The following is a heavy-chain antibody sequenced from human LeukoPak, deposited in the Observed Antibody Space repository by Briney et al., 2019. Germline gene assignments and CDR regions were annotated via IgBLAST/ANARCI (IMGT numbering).Heavy chain of an antibody. CDR3: ARDLMYCDTMSCYDGDFDY. D-gene: IGHD2-2*01. J-gene: IGHJ4*02. CDR1: GYSFINFG. CDR2: ISAYNHNT. V-gene: IGHV1-18*01. Sequence: EASVKVSCKASGYSFINFGLSWVRQAPGQGLEWMGWISAYNHNTNYALKFQGRVTMTIDTSTTTVYMELRSLRSDDTAIYYCARDLMYCDTMSCYDGDFDYWGQGTPVTVSS.